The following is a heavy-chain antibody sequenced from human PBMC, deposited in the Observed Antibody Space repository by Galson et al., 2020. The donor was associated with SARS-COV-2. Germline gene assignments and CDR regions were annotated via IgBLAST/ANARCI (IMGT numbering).Heavy chain of an antibody. J-gene: IGHJ6*02. Sequence: SETLSLTCTVSGGSISSYYWSWIRQPPGKGLEWIGYIYYSGSTNYNPSLKSRVTISVDTSKNQFSLKLSSVTAADTAVYYCARDRGGELLWFGELGIGMDVWGQGTTVTVSS. CDR3: ARDRGGELLWFGELGIGMDV. CDR1: GGSISSYY. CDR2: IYYSGST. D-gene: IGHD3-10*01. V-gene: IGHV4-59*01.